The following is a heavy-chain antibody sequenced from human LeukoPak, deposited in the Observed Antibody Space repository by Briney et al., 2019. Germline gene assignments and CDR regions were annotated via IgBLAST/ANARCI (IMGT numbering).Heavy chain of an antibody. J-gene: IGHJ4*02. CDR2: MYYRGST. CDR3: RGHNRSYRDFGF. V-gene: IGHV4-59*08. CDR1: GAPIANYY. D-gene: IGHD1-14*01. Sequence: KASETLSLTCTVSGAPIANYYWSWVRHPPGKGLEWIWYMYYRGSTNYSPSLKSRVTISGDTSKAQISLRLNSVSAADTAIYCCRGHNRSYRDFGFWGQGALVPVFS.